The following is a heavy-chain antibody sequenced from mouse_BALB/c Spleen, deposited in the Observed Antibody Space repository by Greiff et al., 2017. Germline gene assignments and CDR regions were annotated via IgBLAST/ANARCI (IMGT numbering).Heavy chain of an antibody. V-gene: IGHV5-6-4*01. J-gene: IGHJ2*01. CDR2: ISSGGSYT. CDR1: GFTFSSYT. D-gene: IGHD1-1*01. CDR3: TRDPPDYYGSRGLDY. Sequence: EVKLMESGGGLVKPGGSLKLSCAASGFTFSSYTMSWVRQTPEKRLEWVATISSGGSYTYYPDSVKGRFTISRDNAKNTLYLQMSSLKSEDTAMYYCTRDPPDYYGSRGLDYWGQGTTLTVSS.